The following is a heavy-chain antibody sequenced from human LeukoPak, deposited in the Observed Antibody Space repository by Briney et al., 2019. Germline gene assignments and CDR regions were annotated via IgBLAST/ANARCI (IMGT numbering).Heavy chain of an antibody. V-gene: IGHV4-34*01. J-gene: IGHJ6*02. CDR1: GGSFSGYY. CDR2: INHSGST. Sequence: SETLSLTCAVYGGSFSGYYWSWIRQPPGKGLEWIGEINHSGSTNYNPSLKSRVTISVDTSKNQFSLKLSSVTAADTAVYYCARVATVVAANYYYYGMDVWGQGTTVTVSS. D-gene: IGHD2-15*01. CDR3: ARVATVVAANYYYYGMDV.